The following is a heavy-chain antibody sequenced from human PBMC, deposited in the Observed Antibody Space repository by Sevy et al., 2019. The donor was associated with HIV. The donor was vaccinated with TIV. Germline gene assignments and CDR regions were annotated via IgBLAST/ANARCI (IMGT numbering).Heavy chain of an antibody. J-gene: IGHJ4*02. CDR3: ASWGLLGAAGLDS. CDR2: ISSSGSSI. D-gene: IGHD6-13*01. Sequence: GGSLRLSCTASGFTFSSYDMNWVRQAPGKGLEWVSKISSSGSSIYYADSVKGRFTISRDNAKNSLNLQMNSLRAEDTAVFYCASWGLLGAAGLDSWGQGTLVTVSS. CDR1: GFTFSSYD. V-gene: IGHV3-48*03.